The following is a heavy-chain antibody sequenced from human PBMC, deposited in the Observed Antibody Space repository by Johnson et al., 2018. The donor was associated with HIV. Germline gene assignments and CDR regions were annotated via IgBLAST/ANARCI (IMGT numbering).Heavy chain of an antibody. CDR3: ASSQDDAFDI. CDR2: IKSKTDGGTT. D-gene: IGHD2-15*01. Sequence: VQLVESGGGLVKPGGSLRLSCAASGFTFSNAWMSWVRQAPGKGLEWVGRIKSKTDGGTTDYAAPVKGRFTISRDDSKSTLYLQMNSLKTEDTAVYYCASSQDDAFDIWGQGTMVTVSS. J-gene: IGHJ3*02. CDR1: GFTFSNAW. V-gene: IGHV3-15*01.